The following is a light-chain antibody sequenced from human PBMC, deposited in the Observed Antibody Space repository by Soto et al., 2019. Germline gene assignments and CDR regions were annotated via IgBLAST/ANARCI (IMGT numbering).Light chain of an antibody. CDR1: QSISSY. V-gene: IGKV1-39*01. CDR2: AVS. J-gene: IGKJ1*01. Sequence: DIQMTQSPSSLSASVGDRVTITCRASQSISSYLNWYQQKPGKPPKLLIYAVSSFQSGVPSRFSGSGSGTDFSLTITSLQPEDFATYYCQQTYSTPRTFGQGPRWKSN. CDR3: QQTYSTPRT.